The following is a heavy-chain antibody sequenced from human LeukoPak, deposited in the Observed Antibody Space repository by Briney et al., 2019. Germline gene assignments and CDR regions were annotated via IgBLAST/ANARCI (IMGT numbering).Heavy chain of an antibody. Sequence: PSETLSLTCTVSGGSISSSSYYWGWIRQPPGKGLEWIGSIYYSGSTYYNPSLKSRVTISVDTSKNQFSLKLRSVTAADTAVYYCASRKLLSGDYELDDHWGQGTLITVSS. CDR2: IYYSGST. J-gene: IGHJ4*02. D-gene: IGHD4-17*01. V-gene: IGHV4-39*07. CDR1: GGSISSSSYY. CDR3: ASRKLLSGDYELDDH.